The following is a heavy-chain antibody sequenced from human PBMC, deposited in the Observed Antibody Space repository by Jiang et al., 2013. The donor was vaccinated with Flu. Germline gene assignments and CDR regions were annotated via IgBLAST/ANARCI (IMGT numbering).Heavy chain of an antibody. CDR3: ATYGRSGSYRGYYYYGMDV. J-gene: IGHJ6*02. V-gene: IGHV1-24*01. CDR2: FDPEDGET. CDR1: GYTLTELS. D-gene: IGHD1-26*01. Sequence: SVKVSCKVSGYTLTELSMHWVRQAPGKGLEWMGGFDPEDGETIYAQKFQGRVTMTEDTSTDTAYMELSSLRSEDTAVYYCATYGRSGSYRGYYYYGMDVWGQGTTVTVSS.